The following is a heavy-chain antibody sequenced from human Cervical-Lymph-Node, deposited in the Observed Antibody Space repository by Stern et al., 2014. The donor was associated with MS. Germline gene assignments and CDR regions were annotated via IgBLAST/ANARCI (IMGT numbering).Heavy chain of an antibody. D-gene: IGHD3-10*01. J-gene: IGHJ3*02. V-gene: IGHV4-39*01. CDR1: GGSISSSNHY. CDR2: IHYTATT. Sequence: QLQLQESGPGLVKPSETLSLTCTVSGGSISSSNHYWAWIRQPPGKGLEWIATIHYTATTYYNPSLKSRVSMSVDTSKNQFTLNVNSVTATDSAMYFCARHPSGSAFDIWGRGTVVTVSS. CDR3: ARHPSGSAFDI.